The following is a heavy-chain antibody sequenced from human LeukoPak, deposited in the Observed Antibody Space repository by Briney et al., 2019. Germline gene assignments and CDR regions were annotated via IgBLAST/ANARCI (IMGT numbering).Heavy chain of an antibody. V-gene: IGHV3-30*04. CDR3: AKASSAGDSSSWNY. D-gene: IGHD6-13*01. CDR1: GFTFSSYA. Sequence: PGGSLRLSCAASGFTFSSYAMHWVRQAPGKGLEWVAVISYDGSNKYYADSVKGRFTISRDNSKKTLHLQMNSLRAEDTAIYYCAKASSAGDSSSWNYWGQGILVTVSS. J-gene: IGHJ4*02. CDR2: ISYDGSNK.